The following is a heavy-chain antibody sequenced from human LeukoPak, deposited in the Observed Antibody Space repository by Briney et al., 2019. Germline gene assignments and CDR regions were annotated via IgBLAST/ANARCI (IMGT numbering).Heavy chain of an antibody. Sequence: PGRSLRLSCAASGFTFSSYGMHWVRQAPGKGLEWVAVMWYDGSNKYYADSVKGRFTISRDNSKNTLYLQMNSLRAEDTAVYYCARKGIAPKYNFDYWGQGTLVTVSS. CDR1: GFTFSSYG. D-gene: IGHD6-13*01. V-gene: IGHV3-33*01. CDR3: ARKGIAPKYNFDY. J-gene: IGHJ4*02. CDR2: MWYDGSNK.